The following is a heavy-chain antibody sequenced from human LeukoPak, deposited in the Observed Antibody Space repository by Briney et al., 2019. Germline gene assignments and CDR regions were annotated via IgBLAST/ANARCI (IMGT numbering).Heavy chain of an antibody. J-gene: IGHJ3*02. V-gene: IGHV3-9*01. CDR3: AKEVSGYSLLMPFDI. D-gene: IGHD6-13*01. CDR1: GFTFDDYA. CDR2: ISWNSGSI. Sequence: GRSLRLSCAASGFTFDDYAMHWVRQAPGKGLEWVSGISWNSGSIGYADSVKGRFTISRDNAKNSLYLQMNSLRAEDTALYYCAKEVSGYSLLMPFDIWGQGTMVTVSS.